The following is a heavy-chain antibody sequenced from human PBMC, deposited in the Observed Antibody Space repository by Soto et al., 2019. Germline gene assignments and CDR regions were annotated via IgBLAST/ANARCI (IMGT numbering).Heavy chain of an antibody. J-gene: IGHJ4*02. CDR1: GGSISSYY. D-gene: IGHD4-17*01. CDR3: ARHRDYGNYVDFDY. V-gene: IGHV4-59*08. CDR2: IYYRGST. Sequence: QVQLQESGPGLVKPSETLSLTCTVSGGSISSYYWSWIRQPPGKGLEWIGYIYYRGSTNYNPSLNSRVTMTVDPSKNQVSLKLSSVTAADTAVYYCARHRDYGNYVDFDYWGQGTLVSVSS.